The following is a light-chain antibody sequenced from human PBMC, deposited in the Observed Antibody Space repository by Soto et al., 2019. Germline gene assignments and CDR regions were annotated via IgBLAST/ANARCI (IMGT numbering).Light chain of an antibody. CDR3: LQHYNYPWT. Sequence: AIQMTQSPSSLSASVGDRVTITCRASQAIRNDLAWYEQKAGKAPKLLISAASILQRGVPSRFSGRGSGTDFTLTISSLQSEDRATDDCLQHYNYPWTFGQGTKVEI. CDR1: QAIRND. J-gene: IGKJ1*01. CDR2: AAS. V-gene: IGKV1-6*01.